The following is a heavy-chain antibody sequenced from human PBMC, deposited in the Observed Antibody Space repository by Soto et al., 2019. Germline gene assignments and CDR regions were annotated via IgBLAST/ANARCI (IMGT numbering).Heavy chain of an antibody. CDR3: AKDYGGDFWSGYYTNGIDY. CDR1: GFTFSSYG. J-gene: IGHJ4*02. Sequence: GGSLRLFCAASGFTFSSYGMHWVRQAPGKGLEWVAVISYDGSNKYYADSVKGRFTISRDNSKNTLYLQMNSLRAEDTAVYYCAKDYGGDFWSGYYTNGIDYWGQGTLVTVSS. D-gene: IGHD3-3*01. V-gene: IGHV3-30*18. CDR2: ISYDGSNK.